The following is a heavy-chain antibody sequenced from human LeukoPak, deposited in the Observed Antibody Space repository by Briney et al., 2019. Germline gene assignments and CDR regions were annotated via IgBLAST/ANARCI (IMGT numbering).Heavy chain of an antibody. J-gene: IGHJ4*02. CDR3: ARVRAPEGYSYGSFDY. Sequence: SETLSLTCTVSGGPISGSYWSWTRQPPGKGLEWIAYIYYGGSTNYNPSLKSRVTISVDTSKNQFSLKLSSVTAADTALYYCARVRAPEGYSYGSFDYWGQGTLVTVSS. D-gene: IGHD5-18*01. CDR2: IYYGGST. V-gene: IGHV4-59*01. CDR1: GGPISGSY.